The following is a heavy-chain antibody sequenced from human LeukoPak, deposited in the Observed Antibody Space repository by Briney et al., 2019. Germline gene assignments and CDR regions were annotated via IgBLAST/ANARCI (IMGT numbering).Heavy chain of an antibody. CDR2: ISYDGSNK. Sequence: GRSLRLSCAASGFTFSSYGMHWVRQAPGKGLEWVAVISYDGSNKYYADSVKGRFTISRDNSKNTLYLQMNSLRAEDTAVYYCARGFKYSSGWYNFDYWGQGTLVTVSS. J-gene: IGHJ4*02. CDR3: ARGFKYSSGWYNFDY. D-gene: IGHD6-19*01. CDR1: GFTFSSYG. V-gene: IGHV3-30*03.